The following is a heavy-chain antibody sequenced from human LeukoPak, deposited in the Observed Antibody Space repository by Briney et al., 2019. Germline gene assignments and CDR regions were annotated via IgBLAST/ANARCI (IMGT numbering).Heavy chain of an antibody. CDR3: AKDISVGATTSIFDY. D-gene: IGHD1-26*01. V-gene: IGHV3-9*01. J-gene: IGHJ4*02. CDR2: ISWNSGSI. Sequence: PGRSLRLSCAAPGFTFDVYAMHWVRQAPGKGLEWVSGISWNSGSIGYADSVKGRFTISRDNAKNSLYLQMNSLRAEDTALYYCAKDISVGATTSIFDYWGQGTLVTVSS. CDR1: GFTFDVYA.